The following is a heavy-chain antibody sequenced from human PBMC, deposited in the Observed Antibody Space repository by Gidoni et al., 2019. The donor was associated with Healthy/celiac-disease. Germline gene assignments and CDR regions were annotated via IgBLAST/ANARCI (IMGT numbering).Heavy chain of an antibody. D-gene: IGHD3-10*01. V-gene: IGHV4-4*07. CDR2: IYTSGST. CDR1: GGSISSYY. CDR3: ARDLRWFGELTDAFDI. Sequence: QVQLQESGPGLVKPSETLYLTCTVSGGSISSYYWSWIRQPAGKGLEWIGRIYTSGSTNYNPSLKSRVTMSVDTSKNQFSLKLSSVTAADTAVYYCARDLRWFGELTDAFDIWGQGTMVTVSS. J-gene: IGHJ3*02.